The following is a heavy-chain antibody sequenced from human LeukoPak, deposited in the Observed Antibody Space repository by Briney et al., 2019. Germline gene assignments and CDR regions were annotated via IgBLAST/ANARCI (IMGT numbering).Heavy chain of an antibody. V-gene: IGHV3-11*01. CDR1: GLTFSDYY. CDR2: MSSRGYPT. D-gene: IGHD1-1*01. CDR3: ARVGIALTSPFDY. Sequence: PGGSLRLSCLASGLTFSDYYMSWVRQAPGKGLEWISYMSSRGYPTYYAESVKGRFTISRDNAKNTLYLQMHNLRADDTAVYFCARVGIALTSPFDYWGLGTLVAVSS. J-gene: IGHJ4*02.